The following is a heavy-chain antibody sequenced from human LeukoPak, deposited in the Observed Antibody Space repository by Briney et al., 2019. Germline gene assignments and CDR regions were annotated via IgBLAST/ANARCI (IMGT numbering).Heavy chain of an antibody. V-gene: IGHV3-20*04. J-gene: IGHJ4*02. CDR2: INWNGGST. Sequence: GGSLRLSCAASGFTFDDYGMSWVRQAPGKGLEWVSGINWNGGSTGYADSVKGRFTISRDNAKNSLYLQMNGLRAEDTALYYCARTPLLTYYYDSSGYYSFDYWGQGTLVTVSS. D-gene: IGHD3-22*01. CDR3: ARTPLLTYYYDSSGYYSFDY. CDR1: GFTFDDYG.